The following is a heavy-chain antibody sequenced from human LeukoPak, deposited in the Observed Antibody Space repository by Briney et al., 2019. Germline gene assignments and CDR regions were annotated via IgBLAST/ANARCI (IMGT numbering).Heavy chain of an antibody. CDR3: TTAMRYDY. CDR2: IKRKTDGGTT. J-gene: IGHJ4*02. CDR1: GFTLSNAW. V-gene: IGHV3-15*01. D-gene: IGHD1-1*01. Sequence: PGGSLRLSCAASGFTLSNAWMSWVRQAPGKGLEWVGRIKRKTDGGTTDYAAPVKGRFTISRDDSKNTLYLQMNSLKTEDTGVYYCTTAMRYDYWGQGTLVTVSS.